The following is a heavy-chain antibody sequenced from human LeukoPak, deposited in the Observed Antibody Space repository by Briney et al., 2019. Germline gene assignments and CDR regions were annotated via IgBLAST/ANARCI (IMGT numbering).Heavy chain of an antibody. CDR3: ARGGYDFWSGYRAFDY. J-gene: IGHJ4*02. Sequence: SETLSLTCTVSGGSVSSGSYYWSWIRQPPGKGLEWIGYIYYSGSTNYNPPLKSRVTISVDTSKNQFSLKLSSVTAADTAVYYCARGGYDFWSGYRAFDYWGQGTLVTVSS. V-gene: IGHV4-61*01. D-gene: IGHD3-3*01. CDR2: IYYSGST. CDR1: GGSVSSGSYY.